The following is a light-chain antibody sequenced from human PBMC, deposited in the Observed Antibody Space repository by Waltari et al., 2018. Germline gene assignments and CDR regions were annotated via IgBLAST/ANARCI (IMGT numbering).Light chain of an antibody. CDR1: SSDVVASPL. V-gene: IGLV2-23*02. CDR2: EVS. CDR3: CAFAGRGIYV. Sequence: SALTQPASVSGAPGPSVTIPRIQLSSDVVASPLLSGYQRHPGGAPKLLIYEVSKPPSGVSNRFSGSKSGKTASLTISGLQAEDEADYYCCAFAGRGIYVFGSGTQVTVL. J-gene: IGLJ1*01.